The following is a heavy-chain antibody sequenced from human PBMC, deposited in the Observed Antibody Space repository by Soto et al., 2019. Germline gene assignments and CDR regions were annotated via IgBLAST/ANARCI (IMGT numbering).Heavy chain of an antibody. CDR2: ITGSGGGT. CDR3: STDPNGDYIGAFDN. D-gene: IGHD4-17*01. J-gene: IGHJ3*02. V-gene: IGHV3-23*01. CDR1: RFSFSNYA. Sequence: EVQLLESGGRLVPPGGSLRLSCAGSRFSFSNYAMTWARQAPGEGLEWVSSITGSGGGTTYADSVKGRFTISRDNYKNTLYLQMDSLRADDTAVYYCSTDPNGDYIGAFDNWGQGTMVTVSS.